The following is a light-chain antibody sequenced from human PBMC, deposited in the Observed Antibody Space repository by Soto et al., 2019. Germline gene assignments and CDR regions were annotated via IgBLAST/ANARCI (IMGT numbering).Light chain of an antibody. CDR1: SSHIGAGYD. J-gene: IGLJ2*01. V-gene: IGLV1-40*01. Sequence: QSVLTQPPSVSGAPGQRVTISCTGSSSHIGAGYDVHWYQQLPGTAPKLLIYGNNNRPSGVPDRFSGSKSGTSASLAITGLQAEDEADYYCQSYDSSLSGSVVFGGGTKVTVL. CDR3: QSYDSSLSGSVV. CDR2: GNN.